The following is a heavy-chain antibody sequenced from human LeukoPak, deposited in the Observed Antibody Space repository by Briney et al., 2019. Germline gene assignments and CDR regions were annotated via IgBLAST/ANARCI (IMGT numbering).Heavy chain of an antibody. Sequence: ASVKVSCKASGYTFTSYGISWVRQAPGQGLEWIGWISAYNGNTNYAQKLQGRVTMTTDTSTSTAYMELRSLRSDDTAVYYCARWGAAHSTEIDAFDIWGQGAMVTVSS. CDR3: ARWGAAHSTEIDAFDI. CDR1: GYTFTSYG. J-gene: IGHJ3*02. CDR2: ISAYNGNT. D-gene: IGHD2-21*02. V-gene: IGHV1-18*01.